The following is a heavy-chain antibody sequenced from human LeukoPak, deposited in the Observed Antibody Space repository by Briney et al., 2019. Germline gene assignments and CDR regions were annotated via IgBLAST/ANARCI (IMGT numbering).Heavy chain of an antibody. D-gene: IGHD3-16*01. Sequence: TSETLSLTCTVSGGSISSSSYYWGWIRQPPGKGLEWIGSIYYSGSTYYNPSLKSRVTISVDTSKNQFSLKLSSVTAADTAVYYCARGRDDYVWGRHEVAFDIWGQGTMVTVSS. J-gene: IGHJ3*02. CDR2: IYYSGST. CDR3: ARGRDDYVWGRHEVAFDI. CDR1: GGSISSSSYY. V-gene: IGHV4-39*07.